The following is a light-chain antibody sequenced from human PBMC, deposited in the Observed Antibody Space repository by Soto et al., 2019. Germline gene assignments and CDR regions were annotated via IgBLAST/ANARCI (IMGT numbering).Light chain of an antibody. CDR1: QSISTW. CDR2: DSS. CDR3: QQYYDFRT. V-gene: IGKV1-5*01. J-gene: IGKJ1*01. Sequence: DIQMTQSPSTLSATVGDSVTVTCRASQSISTWLAWYQQKPGRAPKLLIYDSSSLESGVPSRFSASGSVRDFTLTISSLQPEDSATYYCQQYYDFRTFGQGTKVDIK.